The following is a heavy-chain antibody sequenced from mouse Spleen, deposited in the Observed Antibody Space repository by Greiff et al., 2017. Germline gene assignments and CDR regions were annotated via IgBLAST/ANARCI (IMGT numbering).Heavy chain of an antibody. CDR3: ARSYGNCDY. J-gene: IGHJ2*01. V-gene: IGHV1-69*02. D-gene: IGHD2-1*01. CDR1: GYTFTSYW. CDR2: IDPSDSYT. Sequence: QVQLQQSGPELVKPGASVKISCKASGYTFTSYWMHWVKQRPGQGLEWIGEIDPSDSYTNYNQKFKGKATLTVDKSSSTAYMQLSSLTSEDSAVYYCARSYGNCDYWGQGTTLTVSS.